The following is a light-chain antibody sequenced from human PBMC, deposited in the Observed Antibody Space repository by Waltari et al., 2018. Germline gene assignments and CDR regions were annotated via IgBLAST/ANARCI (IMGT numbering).Light chain of an antibody. CDR2: GTS. CDR3: QQYVSSPLT. CDR1: QNIRSNY. Sequence: EVVLTQSLGTLSLSPGERATLSCRASQNIRSNYLAWYQQRPGQAPRLLIYGTSTRASGIPDRFSGSGSGTDFTLTITRLEPEDFAVYYCQQYVSSPLTFGGGTRVEIK. V-gene: IGKV3-20*01. J-gene: IGKJ4*01.